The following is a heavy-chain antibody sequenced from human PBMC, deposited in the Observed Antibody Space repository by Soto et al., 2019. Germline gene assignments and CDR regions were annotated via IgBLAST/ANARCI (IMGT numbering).Heavy chain of an antibody. Sequence: PGGSLRLSCAASRFTFSSYTMHWVRQAPGKGLEWVAVISYDGSSKYYADSVKGRFTISRDNSKNTLYLQMNSLRAEDTAVYYCARGKLVGGSFVYWGQGTLVTVSS. CDR2: ISYDGSSK. D-gene: IGHD1-26*01. CDR1: RFTFSSYT. V-gene: IGHV3-30-3*01. CDR3: ARGKLVGGSFVY. J-gene: IGHJ4*02.